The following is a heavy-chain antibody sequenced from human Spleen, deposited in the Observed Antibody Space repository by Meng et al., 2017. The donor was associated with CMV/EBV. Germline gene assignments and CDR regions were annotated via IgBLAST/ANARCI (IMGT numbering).Heavy chain of an antibody. V-gene: IGHV4-59*02. D-gene: IGHD2-2*01. CDR2: TYYSGRT. Sequence: SETLSLTCSVSGDSVRSYYWSWIRQPPGKGLEWIGYTYYSGRTNYKPSLKSRVTISVDTSQNQVYLTLRSVTAADTAVYYCARVREDCSSTSCPLYYYYGMDVWGQGTTVTVSS. CDR1: GDSVRSYY. J-gene: IGHJ6*02. CDR3: ARVREDCSSTSCPLYYYYGMDV.